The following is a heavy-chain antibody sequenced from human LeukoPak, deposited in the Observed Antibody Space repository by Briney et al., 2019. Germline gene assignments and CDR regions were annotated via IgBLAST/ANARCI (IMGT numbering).Heavy chain of an antibody. D-gene: IGHD3-22*01. J-gene: IGHJ4*02. CDR1: GFTFSSYW. CDR3: VLDFSDSTGFYRDY. V-gene: IGHV3-7*02. CDR2: IKQDGSET. Sequence: PGGSLRLSCAASGFTFSSYWMNWVRQAPGKGLEWVANIKQDGSETYYGDSVKGRFTISRDNAKNSLYLQMNSLRAEDTAVYYCVLDFSDSTGFYRDYWGQGTLVTVSS.